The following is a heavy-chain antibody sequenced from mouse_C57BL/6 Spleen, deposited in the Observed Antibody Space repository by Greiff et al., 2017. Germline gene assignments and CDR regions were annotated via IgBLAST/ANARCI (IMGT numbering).Heavy chain of an antibody. V-gene: IGHV1-55*01. Sequence: QVQLQQPGAELVKPGASVKMSCKASGYTFTSYWITWVKQRPGQGLEWIGDIYPGSGSTNYNEKFKSKATLTVDTSSSTAYMQLSSLTSEDSAVYYCARRAAQAREFAYWGQGTLVTVSA. J-gene: IGHJ3*01. D-gene: IGHD3-2*02. CDR2: IYPGSGST. CDR1: GYTFTSYW. CDR3: ARRAAQAREFAY.